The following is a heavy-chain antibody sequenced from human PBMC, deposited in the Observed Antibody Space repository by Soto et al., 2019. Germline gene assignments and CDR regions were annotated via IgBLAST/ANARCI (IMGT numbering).Heavy chain of an antibody. J-gene: IGHJ5*02. CDR2: FYYSGST. V-gene: IGHV4-31*03. CDR1: GGSISTGGYY. CDR3: ARSVFP. Sequence: QVQLQESGPGLVKPSQTLSLTCTVSGGSISTGGYYWNWIRQHPGKGLEWIGYFYYSGSTYYNPSLKGRVTISVNTSTNQFSLQLSSVTAAATAVYYCARSVFPWGQGTLVTVSS.